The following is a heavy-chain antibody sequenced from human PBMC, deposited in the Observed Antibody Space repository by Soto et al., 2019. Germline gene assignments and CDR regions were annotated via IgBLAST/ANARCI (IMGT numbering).Heavy chain of an antibody. CDR1: GFSLSTSGVG. Sequence: QITLKESGPPLVKPTQTLTLTCTFSGFSLSTSGVGVGWIRQPPGKALEWLALIYWDDDKRYSPSLKSRLTITKDTSKNQVVLTMTNMDPVDTATYYCATLSGYDWGGAFDIWGQGTMVTVSS. CDR2: IYWDDDK. D-gene: IGHD5-12*01. CDR3: ATLSGYDWGGAFDI. V-gene: IGHV2-5*02. J-gene: IGHJ3*02.